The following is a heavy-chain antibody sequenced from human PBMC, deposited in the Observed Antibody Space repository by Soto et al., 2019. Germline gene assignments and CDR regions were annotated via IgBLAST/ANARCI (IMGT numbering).Heavy chain of an antibody. J-gene: IGHJ4*02. CDR3: ARDRSSSAWALDY. V-gene: IGHV3-23*01. Sequence: EVQLLESGGGLVRPGESLRLSCTTSGFTFNNYAMNWVRQAPGKGLEWVSFISGSGGSAYYADSVQGRFTISRDNSKNTLYLEMNRLSAEDTAVYFCARDRSSSAWALDYWGQGTLVTVSS. CDR2: ISGSGGSA. CDR1: GFTFNNYA. D-gene: IGHD6-19*01.